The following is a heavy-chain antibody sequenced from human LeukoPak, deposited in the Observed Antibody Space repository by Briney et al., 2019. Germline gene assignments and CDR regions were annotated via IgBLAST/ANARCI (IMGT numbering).Heavy chain of an antibody. J-gene: IGHJ4*02. D-gene: IGHD2-21*01. CDR3: AKVRFSIPPLLDY. CDR2: ISYDGSNK. Sequence: GGSLRLSCAASGFTFSSYGMHWVRQAPGKGLEWVAVISYDGSNKYYADSVKGRFTISRDNSKNTLYLQMNSLRAEDTAVYYCAKVRFSIPPLLDYWGQGTLVTVSS. V-gene: IGHV3-30*18. CDR1: GFTFSSYG.